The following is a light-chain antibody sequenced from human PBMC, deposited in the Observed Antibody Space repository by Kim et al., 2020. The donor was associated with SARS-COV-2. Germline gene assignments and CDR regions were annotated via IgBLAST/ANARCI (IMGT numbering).Light chain of an antibody. J-gene: IGKJ4*01. CDR1: QSVSRY. CDR3: QQRSNWPLT. V-gene: IGKV3-11*01. Sequence: DIVLTQSPVTLSLSPGERATLSCRASQSVSRYLAWYQQKRGQAPRLLIYDAVNRATGVPARFSGSGSGTEFTLIISSLEPEDFAVYYCQQRSNWPLTFGGGTKVDIK. CDR2: DAV.